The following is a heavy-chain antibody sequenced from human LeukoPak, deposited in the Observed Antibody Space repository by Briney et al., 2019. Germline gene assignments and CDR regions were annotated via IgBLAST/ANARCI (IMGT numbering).Heavy chain of an antibody. Sequence: GGSLRLSCTASGLTFSLYSMNWVRQAPGKGPEWVSSISDDGLHIFYAASVEGRFTISRDNSKNTPYLQMNSLRAEDTAVYYCAKEVRESAWYYFDYWGQGTLVTVSS. V-gene: IGHV3-21*04. D-gene: IGHD3-10*01. J-gene: IGHJ4*02. CDR3: AKEVRESAWYYFDY. CDR1: GLTFSLYS. CDR2: ISDDGLHI.